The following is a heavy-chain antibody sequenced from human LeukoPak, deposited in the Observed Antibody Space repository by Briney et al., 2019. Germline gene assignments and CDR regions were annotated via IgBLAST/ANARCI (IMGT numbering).Heavy chain of an antibody. J-gene: IGHJ6*02. CDR3: ATSTRVGPYYYYGMDV. D-gene: IGHD1-26*01. CDR1: GGSISSGDYY. V-gene: IGHV4-30-4*01. Sequence: PSQTLSLTCTVSGGSISSGDYYRSWIRQPPGKGLEWIGYIYYSGSTYYNPSLKSRVTISVDTSKNQFSLKLSSVTAADTAVYYCATSTRVGPYYYYGMDVWGQGTTVTVS. CDR2: IYYSGST.